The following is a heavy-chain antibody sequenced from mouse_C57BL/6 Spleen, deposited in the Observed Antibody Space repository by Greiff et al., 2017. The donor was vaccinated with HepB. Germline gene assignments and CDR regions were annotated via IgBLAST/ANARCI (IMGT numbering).Heavy chain of an antibody. CDR1: GYTFTSYW. CDR3: AIYYYGSSYWYFDV. CDR2: IYPGSGST. Sequence: QVQLQQPGAELVKPGASVKMSCKASGYTFTSYWITWVKQRPGQGLEWIGDIYPGSGSTNYNEKFKSKATLTVDTSSSTAYMQLSSLTSEDSAVCYCAIYYYGSSYWYFDVCGTGTTVTVSS. V-gene: IGHV1-55*01. J-gene: IGHJ1*03. D-gene: IGHD1-1*01.